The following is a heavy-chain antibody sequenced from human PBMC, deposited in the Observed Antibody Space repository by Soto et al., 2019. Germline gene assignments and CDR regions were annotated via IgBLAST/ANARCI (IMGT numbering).Heavy chain of an antibody. J-gene: IGHJ4*02. V-gene: IGHV3-9*01. CDR3: AKDTSPWRYNHYGY. CDR2: ISWNSGSM. CDR1: GFTFDDYA. Sequence: GGSLRLPCAASGFTFDDYAMHWVRQAPGKGLEWVSGISWNSGSMGYADSVKGRFTISRDNAKNSLYLQMNSLRAEDTALYYCAKDTSPWRYNHYGYWGQGTLVTVSS. D-gene: IGHD1-1*01.